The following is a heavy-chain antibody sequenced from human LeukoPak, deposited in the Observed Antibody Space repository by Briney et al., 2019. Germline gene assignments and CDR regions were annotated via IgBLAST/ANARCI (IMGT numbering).Heavy chain of an antibody. CDR1: GGTFSSYA. J-gene: IGHJ4*02. CDR2: IIPILGIA. Sequence: ASVKVSCKASGGTFSSYAISWVRQAPGQGLEWMGRIIPILGIANYAQKFQGRVTITADKSTSTAYMELSSLRSEDRAVYSCARDGYTNTLCFDYWGQGTLVAVSS. D-gene: IGHD5-24*01. CDR3: ARDGYTNTLCFDY. V-gene: IGHV1-69*04.